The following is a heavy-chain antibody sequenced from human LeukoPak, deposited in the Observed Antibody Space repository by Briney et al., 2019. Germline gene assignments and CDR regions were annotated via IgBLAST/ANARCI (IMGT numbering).Heavy chain of an antibody. CDR1: GGSISRNY. Sequence: SETLSLTCTGSGGSISRNYWSWIRQPPGKGLEWMGYIYYSGGTNYNPSLKSRVTISVDTSKNQFSLKLSSVTAADTAVYYCARDLYYYDMDVWGQGTTVTVSS. CDR3: ARDLYYYDMDV. J-gene: IGHJ6*02. CDR2: IYYSGGT. V-gene: IGHV4-59*01.